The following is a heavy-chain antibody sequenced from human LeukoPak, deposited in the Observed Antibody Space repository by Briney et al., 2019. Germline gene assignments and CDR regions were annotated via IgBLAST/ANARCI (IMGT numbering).Heavy chain of an antibody. D-gene: IGHD2-2*01. CDR3: ARGLMYCSSTSCYGPPYYGMDV. V-gene: IGHV3-13*01. Sequence: GGSLRLSCAASGFTFSSYDMHWVRQATGKGLEWVSAIGTAGDTYYPGSVKSRFTISRENAKNSLYLQMNSLRAGDTAVYYCARGLMYCSSTSCYGPPYYGMDVWGQGTTVTVSS. CDR2: IGTAGDT. CDR1: GFTFSSYD. J-gene: IGHJ6*02.